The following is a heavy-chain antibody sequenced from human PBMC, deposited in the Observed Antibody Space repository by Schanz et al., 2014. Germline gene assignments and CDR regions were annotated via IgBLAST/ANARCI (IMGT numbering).Heavy chain of an antibody. CDR3: ATASSPVREAGAGSSFHL. J-gene: IGHJ5*02. V-gene: IGHV3-15*01. CDR2: IKGKTDGGTA. CDR1: GFTFSDYW. Sequence: EVQLVESGGGLVQPGGSLRLSCTASGFTFSDYWMSWVRQAPGKGPEWVGRIKGKTDGGTADYAAPVKGRFSISRDDSQSTLYLQMNSLKIEDTAVYYCATASSPVREAGAGSSFHLWGQGTLVTVSS. D-gene: IGHD6-13*01.